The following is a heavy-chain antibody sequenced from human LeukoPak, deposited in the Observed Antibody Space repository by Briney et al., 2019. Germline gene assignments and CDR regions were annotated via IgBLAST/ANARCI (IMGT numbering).Heavy chain of an antibody. CDR3: ADGDC. J-gene: IGHJ4*02. CDR1: GFTFSNNG. CDR2: ISYDGSNK. Sequence: PGRSLRLSCAAPGFTFSNNGMHWVRQAPGKGLEWVALISYDGSNKWYADSVKGRFTISRDNSKNTLYLQMNSLRPEDTAVYYCADGDCWGQGTLVTVSS. V-gene: IGHV3-30*03.